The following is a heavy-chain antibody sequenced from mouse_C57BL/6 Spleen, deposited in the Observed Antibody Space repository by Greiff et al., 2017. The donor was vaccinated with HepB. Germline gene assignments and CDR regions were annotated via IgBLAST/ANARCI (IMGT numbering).Heavy chain of an antibody. D-gene: IGHD2-3*01. Sequence: DVQLQESGPGLVKPSQSLSLTCSVTGYSITSGYYWNWIRQFPGNKLEWMGYISYDGSNNYNPSLKNRISITRDTSKNQFFLKFNSVTTEDTATYYCAREGLLSPWYFDVWGTGTTVTVSS. CDR2: ISYDGSN. CDR3: AREGLLSPWYFDV. V-gene: IGHV3-6*01. CDR1: GYSITSGYY. J-gene: IGHJ1*03.